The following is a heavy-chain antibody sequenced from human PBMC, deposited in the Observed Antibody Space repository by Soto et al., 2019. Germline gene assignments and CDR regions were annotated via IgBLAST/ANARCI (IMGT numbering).Heavy chain of an antibody. J-gene: IGHJ4*02. CDR3: ARAQPALDY. V-gene: IGHV3-30-3*01. CDR1: GFTFSSYA. Sequence: GGSLRLSCAASGFTFSSYAMHWVRQAPGKGLEWVAVISYDGSNKYYADSVKGRFTISRDNSKNTLYLQMNSPRAEDTAVYYCARAQPALDYWGQGTLVTVSS. CDR2: ISYDGSNK.